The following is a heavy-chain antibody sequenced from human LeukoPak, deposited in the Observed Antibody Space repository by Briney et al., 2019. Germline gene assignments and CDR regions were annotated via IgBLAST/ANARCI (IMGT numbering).Heavy chain of an antibody. CDR1: GYTFTSYG. V-gene: IGHV1-18*01. CDR2: ISAYSGNT. D-gene: IGHD5-24*01. CDR3: ATAGDGYNSNWFDP. J-gene: IGHJ5*02. Sequence: VASVKVSCKASGYTFTSYGISWVRQAPGQGLEWMGWISAYSGNTNYAQKLQGRVTMTTDTSTSTAYMELRSLRSDDTAVYYCATAGDGYNSNWFDPWGQGTLVTVSS.